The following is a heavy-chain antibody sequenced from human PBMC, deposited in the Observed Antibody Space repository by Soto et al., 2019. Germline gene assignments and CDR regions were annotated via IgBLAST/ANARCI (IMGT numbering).Heavy chain of an antibody. CDR2: IWYDGSNK. Sequence: GGSLRLSCAASGFTFSSYGMHWVRQAPGKGLEWVAVIWYDGSNKYYADSVKGRFTISRDNSKNTLYLQMNSLRAEDTAVYYCARDPWYSSSWYANYYYCYYMDVWGKGTTVTVSS. D-gene: IGHD6-13*01. V-gene: IGHV3-33*01. CDR1: GFTFSSYG. J-gene: IGHJ6*03. CDR3: ARDPWYSSSWYANYYYCYYMDV.